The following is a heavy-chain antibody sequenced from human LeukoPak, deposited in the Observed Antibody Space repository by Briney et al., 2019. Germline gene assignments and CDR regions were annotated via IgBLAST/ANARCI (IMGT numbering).Heavy chain of an antibody. V-gene: IGHV4-34*01. CDR2: INHSGST. CDR3: ARGSSTYIVVVVAAREFDH. D-gene: IGHD2-15*01. CDR1: GGSFSGYY. Sequence: SETLSLTCAVYGGSFSGYYWSWIRQPPGKGLEWIGEINHSGSTNYNPSLKSRVTISVDTSKNQFSLKLSSVTAADTAVYYCARGSSTYIVVVVAAREFDHWGQGTLVTVSS. J-gene: IGHJ4*02.